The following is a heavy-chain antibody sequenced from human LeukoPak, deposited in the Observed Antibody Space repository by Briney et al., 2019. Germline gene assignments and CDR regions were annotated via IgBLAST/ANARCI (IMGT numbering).Heavy chain of an antibody. CDR2: IMPMFGKA. CDR3: ASSNSGSYQSDY. Sequence: SVKVSCKASGGTFSSYDISWVRQAPGQGLEWMGGIMPMFGKANYAQKFQGRVTITADKSTSTAYMELSSLRSEDTAVYYCASSNSGSYQSDYWGQGTLVTVSS. D-gene: IGHD1-26*01. CDR1: GGTFSSYD. V-gene: IGHV1-69*06. J-gene: IGHJ4*02.